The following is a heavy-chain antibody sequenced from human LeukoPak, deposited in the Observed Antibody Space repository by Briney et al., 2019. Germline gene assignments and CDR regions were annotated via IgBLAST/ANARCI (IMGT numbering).Heavy chain of an antibody. Sequence: PGGSLRLSCATSGFYFESYAISWVRQAPGKGLEWVSGVSGSGASTYYADSVKGRFTISRDSSKNTLYLQLNSLRVEDTAVYYCARVYGSSNYYYDRYYYYMDVWGRGTTVTVSS. CDR2: VSGSGAST. CDR3: ARVYGSSNYYYDRYYYYMDV. V-gene: IGHV3-23*01. D-gene: IGHD3-22*01. J-gene: IGHJ6*03. CDR1: GFYFESYA.